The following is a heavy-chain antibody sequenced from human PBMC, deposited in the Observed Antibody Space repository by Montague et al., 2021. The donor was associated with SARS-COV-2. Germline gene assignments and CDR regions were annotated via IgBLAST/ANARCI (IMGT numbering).Heavy chain of an antibody. D-gene: IGHD3-22*01. Sequence: SLRLSCAASGITVSTNYMNWVRQAPGKGLEWVSVIHSGGETYYADSVKGRFTTSRDSPENTLYLQMNSLRPEDTAVYYCARVMSDSSGYYGHGMDVWGQGTTVTVSS. CDR1: GITVSTNY. J-gene: IGHJ6*02. V-gene: IGHV3-66*02. CDR3: ARVMSDSSGYYGHGMDV. CDR2: IHSGGET.